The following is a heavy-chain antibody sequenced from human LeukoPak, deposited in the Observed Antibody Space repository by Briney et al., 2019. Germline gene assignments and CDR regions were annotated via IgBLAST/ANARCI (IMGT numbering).Heavy chain of an antibody. V-gene: IGHV4-38-2*02. Sequence: SETLSLTCTVSGYSISSGYYWGWIRQPPGKGLEWIGSIYYSGSTYYNPSLKSRVTISVDTSKNQFSLKLSSVTAADTAVYYCARVGDSSSWYERGGNWFDPWGQGTLVTVSS. CDR3: ARVGDSSSWYERGGNWFDP. CDR1: GYSISSGYY. D-gene: IGHD6-13*01. CDR2: IYYSGST. J-gene: IGHJ5*02.